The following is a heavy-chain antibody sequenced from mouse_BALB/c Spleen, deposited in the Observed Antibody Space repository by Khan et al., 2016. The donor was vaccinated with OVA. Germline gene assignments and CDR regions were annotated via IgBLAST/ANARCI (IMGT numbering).Heavy chain of an antibody. Sequence: QXQLQQSGAELAKPGASVKMSCKASGYTFSTYWMHWVKQRPGQGLEWIGYINPSTSYTYYNQKFKDKATLTADKSSSTAYMQLSSLTSEDSAVYYCARDRIDYWGQGTTLTVSS. CDR1: GYTFSTYW. J-gene: IGHJ2*01. V-gene: IGHV1-7*01. CDR3: ARDRIDY. CDR2: INPSTSYT.